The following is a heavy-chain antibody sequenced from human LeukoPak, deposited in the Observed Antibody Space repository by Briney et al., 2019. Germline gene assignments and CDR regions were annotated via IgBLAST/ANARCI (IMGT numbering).Heavy chain of an antibody. V-gene: IGHV4-59*01. J-gene: IGHJ4*02. CDR2: IYYSGNT. CDR1: GGSISTYY. Sequence: SETLSLTCTVSGGSISTYYWSWIRQPPGKGLEWIGYIYYSGNTHYNPSLKSRVTISIDMSKNQFSLKLSSVTAADTAVYYCARSSSGWSHFDYWGQGTLVTVSS. CDR3: ARSSSGWSHFDY. D-gene: IGHD6-19*01.